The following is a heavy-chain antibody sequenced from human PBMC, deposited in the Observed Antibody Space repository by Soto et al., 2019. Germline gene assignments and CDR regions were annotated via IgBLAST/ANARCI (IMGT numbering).Heavy chain of an antibody. CDR3: ARAPESHDAFDI. CDR1: GFTFSDYY. Sequence: GSLRLSCAASGFTFSDYYMSWIRQAPGKGLEWVSYISSSGSTIYYADSVKGRFTISRDNAKNSLYLQMNSLRAEDTAVYYCARAPESHDAFDIWGQGTMVTVSS. CDR2: ISSSGSTI. J-gene: IGHJ3*02. V-gene: IGHV3-11*01.